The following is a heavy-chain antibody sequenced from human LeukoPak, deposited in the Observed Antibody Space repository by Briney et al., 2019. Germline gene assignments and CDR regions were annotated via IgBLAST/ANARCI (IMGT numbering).Heavy chain of an antibody. CDR1: GFTFSSNT. J-gene: IGHJ6*02. Sequence: GGSLRLSCAASGFTFSSNTMTWVRQVSGKGLEWVSSIRGGGSDTHYAGTVRGRFTISRDNSKNTLYLQMNSLRAEDMAVYYCARCYTYGTTWFGGLDVWGQGTTVTVSS. V-gene: IGHV3-23*01. CDR2: IRGGGSDT. CDR3: ARCYTYGTTWFGGLDV. D-gene: IGHD3-10*01.